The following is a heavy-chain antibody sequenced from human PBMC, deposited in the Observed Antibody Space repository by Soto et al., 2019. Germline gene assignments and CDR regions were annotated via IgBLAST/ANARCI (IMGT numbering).Heavy chain of an antibody. CDR2: ISHDGSYK. CDR3: AKGLLAIVGTTLPRDAFNT. D-gene: IGHD1-26*01. V-gene: IGHV3-30*18. Sequence: QVQLVESGGGVVQPGRSLRLSCAASGFSFTTYVMHWDRQAPGKGLEWVAVISHDGSYKYYGDAVKGRFTISRDTSKNAVYLEMNSLRPEDTAVYYCAKGLLAIVGTTLPRDAFNTWGQGTMVTVSS. CDR1: GFSFTTYV. J-gene: IGHJ3*02.